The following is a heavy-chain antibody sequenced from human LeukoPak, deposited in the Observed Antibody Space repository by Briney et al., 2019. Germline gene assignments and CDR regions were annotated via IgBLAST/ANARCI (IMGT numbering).Heavy chain of an antibody. CDR1: GFIFENFA. J-gene: IGHJ5*01. CDR2: VSFDGTNN. Sequence: GRSLRLSCVASGFIFENFAIHWVRQAPGKGLEWVSSVSFDGTNNFYADSVSGRLTVSRDNSKNTVYLNMNSLRPDDTAVYFCARDRNVIGADFDSWGQGTLVTVSS. CDR3: ARDRNVIGADFDS. V-gene: IGHV3-30*04. D-gene: IGHD2/OR15-2a*01.